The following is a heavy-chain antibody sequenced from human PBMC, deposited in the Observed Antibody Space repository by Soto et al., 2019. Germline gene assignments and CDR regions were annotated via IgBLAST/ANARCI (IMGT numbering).Heavy chain of an antibody. D-gene: IGHD3-22*01. J-gene: IGHJ6*02. CDR2: FDPEDGET. CDR1: GYTLTELS. Sequence: ASVKVSCKVSGYTLTELSMHWVRQAPGKGLEWMGGFDPEDGETIYAQKFQGRVTMTEDTSTDTAYMELSSLRSEDTAVYYCATVGNYYDPLDLFYYGMDVWGQGTPVTVYS. V-gene: IGHV1-24*01. CDR3: ATVGNYYDPLDLFYYGMDV.